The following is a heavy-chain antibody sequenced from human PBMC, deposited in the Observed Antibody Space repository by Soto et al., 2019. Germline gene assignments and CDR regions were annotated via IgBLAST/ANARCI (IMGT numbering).Heavy chain of an antibody. D-gene: IGHD3-22*01. CDR3: TREREGVVVVIHYYYYGMDV. J-gene: IGHJ6*02. CDR2: INSDGSST. CDR1: GFTFSSYW. V-gene: IGHV3-74*01. Sequence: GGSLRLSCAASGFTFSSYWMHWVRQAPGKGLVWVSRINSDGSSTNYADSVKGRFTISRDNAKNTLYLQMNSLRAEDTAVYYCTREREGVVVVIHYYYYGMDVWGQGTTVTVSS.